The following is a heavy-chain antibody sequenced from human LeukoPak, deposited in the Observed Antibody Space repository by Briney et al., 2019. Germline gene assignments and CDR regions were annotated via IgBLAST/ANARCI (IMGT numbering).Heavy chain of an antibody. D-gene: IGHD3-16*02. V-gene: IGHV3-23*01. CDR2: FSASGGNT. J-gene: IGHJ3*02. CDR1: GFTFSSYA. Sequence: PGGSLRLSCAASGFTFSSYAMSWVRQAPGKGLEWVSTFSASGGNTYYADSVKGRFTISRDNSKNTLYLQMNSLRAEDTAVYYCAKGVTFGGVIVIPDAFDIWGQGTMVTVST. CDR3: AKGVTFGGVIVIPDAFDI.